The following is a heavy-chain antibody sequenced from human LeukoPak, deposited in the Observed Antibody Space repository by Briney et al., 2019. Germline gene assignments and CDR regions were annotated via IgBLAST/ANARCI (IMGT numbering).Heavy chain of an antibody. Sequence: GGSLRLSCSASGFTFSSYSMNWVRQAPGKGLEWVSYISSSTSTIYYADSVKGRFTISRDNAKNSLYLQMHSLRAEDTAVYYCARLPVVPAAIIYYYYYYMDVWGKGTTVTVSS. J-gene: IGHJ6*03. D-gene: IGHD2-2*01. CDR2: ISSSTSTI. V-gene: IGHV3-48*01. CDR1: GFTFSSYS. CDR3: ARLPVVPAAIIYYYYYYMDV.